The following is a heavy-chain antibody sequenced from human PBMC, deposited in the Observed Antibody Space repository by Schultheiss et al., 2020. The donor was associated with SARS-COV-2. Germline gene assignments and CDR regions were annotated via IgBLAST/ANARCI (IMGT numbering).Heavy chain of an antibody. V-gene: IGHV4-39*02. CDR3: ARENLRTDYYYYYMDV. CDR1: GGSISSGSYY. J-gene: IGHJ6*03. CDR2: IYYSGST. Sequence: SETLSLTCTVSGGSISSGSYYWSWIRQPAGKGLEWIGSIYYSGSTYYNPSLKSRVTISVDTSKNQFSLKLSSVTAADTAVYYCARENLRTDYYYYYMDVWGKGTTVTVSS. D-gene: IGHD5/OR15-5a*01.